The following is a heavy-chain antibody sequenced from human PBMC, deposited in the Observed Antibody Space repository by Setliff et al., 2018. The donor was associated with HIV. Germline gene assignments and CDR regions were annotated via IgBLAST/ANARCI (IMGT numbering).Heavy chain of an antibody. V-gene: IGHV3-7*05. Sequence: GGSLRLSCAASGFNFRNYNMSWVRQPPGKGLEWVANIKQDGNEEDYLDSVKGRFTISRDNAKNSLYLHMNSLRAEDSAVYYCVKSQWLRFDVFDVWGQGTMVTVSS. CDR1: GFNFRNYN. CDR2: IKQDGNEE. J-gene: IGHJ3*01. D-gene: IGHD5-12*01. CDR3: VKSQWLRFDVFDV.